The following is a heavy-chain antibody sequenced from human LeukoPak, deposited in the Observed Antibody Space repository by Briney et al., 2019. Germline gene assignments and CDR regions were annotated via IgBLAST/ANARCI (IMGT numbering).Heavy chain of an antibody. V-gene: IGHV3-13*01. CDR2: IGTASDT. D-gene: IGHD1-1*01. J-gene: IGHJ6*03. Sequence: GGSLRLSCAASGFTFSSFDMHWVRQPTGQGLQWVSTIGTASDTYYPGSVEGRFTLSRDNAKNSLYLQMNSLTAGDTAVYYCARGPPRGKYYYMDVWGKGTTVTVSS. CDR1: GFTFSSFD. CDR3: ARGPPRGKYYYMDV.